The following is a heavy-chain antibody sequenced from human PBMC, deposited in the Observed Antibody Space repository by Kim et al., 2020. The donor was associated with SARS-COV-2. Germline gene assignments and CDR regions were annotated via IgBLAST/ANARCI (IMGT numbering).Heavy chain of an antibody. Sequence: GGSLRLSCAASGFTFSSYSMNWVRQAPGKGLEWVSYISSSSSTIYYADSVKGRFTISRDNAKNSLYLQMNSLRDEDTAVYYCARDNDYGSGSYYKDDYWGQGTLVTVSS. CDR3: ARDNDYGSGSYYKDDY. CDR2: ISSSSSTI. J-gene: IGHJ4*02. V-gene: IGHV3-48*02. CDR1: GFTFSSYS. D-gene: IGHD3-10*01.